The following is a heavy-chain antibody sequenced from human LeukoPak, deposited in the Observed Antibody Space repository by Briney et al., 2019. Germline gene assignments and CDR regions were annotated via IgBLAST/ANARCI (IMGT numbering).Heavy chain of an antibody. CDR1: GGSISSSSYY. D-gene: IGHD5-12*01. CDR3: ARSGSGYLRYYFDY. V-gene: IGHV4-39*07. J-gene: IGHJ4*02. CDR2: IYSSGST. Sequence: SETLSLTCTVSGGSISSSSYYWGWIRQPPGKGLEWIGSIYSSGSTYYNPSLRSRVTISVDTSKNQFSLKLSSVTAADTAVYYCARSGSGYLRYYFDYWGQGTLVSVSS.